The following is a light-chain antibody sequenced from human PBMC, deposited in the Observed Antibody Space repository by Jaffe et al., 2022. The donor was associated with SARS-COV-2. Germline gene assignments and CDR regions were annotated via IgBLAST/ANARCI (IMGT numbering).Light chain of an antibody. J-gene: IGKJ2*01. CDR2: KAS. Sequence: DIQMTQSPSTLSASVGDRVTITCRASQSIRSWLAWYQQKPGKAPELLIYKASNLQSGVPSRFSGSGSGTEFTLAISSLQPDDFATYYCQQYSSFPYALGQGTKLEIK. V-gene: IGKV1-5*03. CDR1: QSIRSW. CDR3: QQYSSFPYA.